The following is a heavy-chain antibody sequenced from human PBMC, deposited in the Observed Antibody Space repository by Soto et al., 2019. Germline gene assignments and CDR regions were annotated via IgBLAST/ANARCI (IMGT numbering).Heavy chain of an antibody. CDR3: ARDPKTSGGQHWAFNYFDS. CDR2: ISHDVTNK. V-gene: IGHV3-30-3*01. D-gene: IGHD7-27*01. CDR1: GFRLSISP. J-gene: IGHJ4*02. Sequence: PGVSLRLSCAASGFRLSISPMHWGRQAPGKGPQGMALISHDVTNKLYADSGKGRFTISRDKSESTLYLQVDSLRPEDAAVYYCARDPKTSGGQHWAFNYFDSWGQGTRVAVSS.